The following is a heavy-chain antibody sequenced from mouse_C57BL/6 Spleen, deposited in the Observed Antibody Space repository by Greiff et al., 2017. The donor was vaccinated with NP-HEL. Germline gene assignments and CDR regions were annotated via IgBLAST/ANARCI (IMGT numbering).Heavy chain of an antibody. CDR1: GFTFSDYY. D-gene: IGHD1-1*01. V-gene: IGHV5-16*01. CDR2: INYDGSST. J-gene: IGHJ4*01. Sequence: EVKLVESEGGLVQPGSSMKLSCTASGFTFSDYYMAWVRQVPEKGLEWVANINYDGSSTYYLDSLKSRFIISRDNAKNILYLQMSSLKSEDTATYYCARETTVVAMDYWGQGTSVTVSS. CDR3: ARETTVVAMDY.